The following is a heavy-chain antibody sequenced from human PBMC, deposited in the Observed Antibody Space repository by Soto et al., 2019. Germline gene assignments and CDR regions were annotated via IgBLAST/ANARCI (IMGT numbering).Heavy chain of an antibody. J-gene: IGHJ4*02. Sequence: SETLSLTCTVSGGSISSYYWSWIRQPPGKGLEWIGYIYYSGSTNYNPSLKSRVTISVDTSKNQFSLKLSSVTAADTAVYYCARDRGRDADYWGQGTLVTVSS. D-gene: IGHD3-10*01. V-gene: IGHV4-59*01. CDR1: GGSISSYY. CDR2: IYYSGST. CDR3: ARDRGRDADY.